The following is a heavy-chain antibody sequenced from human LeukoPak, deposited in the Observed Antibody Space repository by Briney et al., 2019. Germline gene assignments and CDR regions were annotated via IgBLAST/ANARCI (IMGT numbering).Heavy chain of an antibody. D-gene: IGHD7-27*01. Sequence: SETLSLTCTVSGGSISSSSYYWGWIRQPAGKGLEWIGRFYASGSTTYNPSLKSRVTMSVDTSKNHFSLKLTSVTAADTAVYYCARGPWGFWYFGLWGRGTLVTVSS. CDR1: GGSISSSSYY. CDR3: ARGPWGFWYFGL. V-gene: IGHV4-61*02. CDR2: FYASGST. J-gene: IGHJ2*01.